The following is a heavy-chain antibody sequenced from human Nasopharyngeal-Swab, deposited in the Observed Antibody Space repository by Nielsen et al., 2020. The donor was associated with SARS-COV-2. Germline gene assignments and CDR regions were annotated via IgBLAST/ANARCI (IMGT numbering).Heavy chain of an antibody. V-gene: IGHV4-59*01. Sequence: WIRQCPGKGLERIGYIYYSGSTNYNPSLKSRVTISVDTSKNQFSLKLSSVTAADTAVYYCARCGGDCLKTPTLYYFDYWGQGTLVTVSS. CDR2: IYYSGST. CDR3: ARCGGDCLKTPTLYYFDY. D-gene: IGHD2-21*02. J-gene: IGHJ4*02.